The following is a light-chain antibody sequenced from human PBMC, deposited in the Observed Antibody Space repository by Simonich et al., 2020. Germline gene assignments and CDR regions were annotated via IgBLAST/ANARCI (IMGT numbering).Light chain of an antibody. CDR3: QQYYSTPYT. V-gene: IGKV4-1*01. CDR2: WAS. CDR1: QSVLYSSNTKNY. Sequence: DIVMTQSPDSLAVSLGERATINCKSSQSVLYSSNTKNYLAWYQQKPGHPPKLLIYWASTRESGVPDRFSGSGSGTDFTLTSSSLQAEDVAVYYCQQYYSTPYTFGQGTKLEIK. J-gene: IGKJ2*01.